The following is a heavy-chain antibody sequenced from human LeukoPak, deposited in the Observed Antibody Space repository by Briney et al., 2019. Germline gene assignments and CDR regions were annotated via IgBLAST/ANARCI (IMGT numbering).Heavy chain of an antibody. CDR3: ATDRAARCSGGSCYPNHFDY. CDR2: FDPEDGET. CDR1: GYTLTELS. Sequence: ASVKVSCKVSGYTLTELSMHWVRQAPGKGLEWMGGFDPEDGETIYAQKFQGRVTMTEDTSTDTAYMELSSLRSEDTAVYYCATDRAARCSGGSCYPNHFDYWGQGTLVTVSS. V-gene: IGHV1-24*01. D-gene: IGHD2-15*01. J-gene: IGHJ4*02.